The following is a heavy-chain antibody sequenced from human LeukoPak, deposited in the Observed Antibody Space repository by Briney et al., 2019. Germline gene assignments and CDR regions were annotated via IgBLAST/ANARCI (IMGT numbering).Heavy chain of an antibody. CDR1: GFTFSSYW. CDR2: IKQDGSEK. CDR3: ARAYCSGGSCYFPDAFDI. V-gene: IGHV3-7*03. D-gene: IGHD2-15*01. J-gene: IGHJ3*02. Sequence: GGFLRLSCAASGFTFSSYWMIWVRQAPGKGLEWVANIKQDGSEKYYVDSVKGRFTISRDNAKNSLYLQMNSLRAEDTAVYYCARAYCSGGSCYFPDAFDIWGQGTMVTVSS.